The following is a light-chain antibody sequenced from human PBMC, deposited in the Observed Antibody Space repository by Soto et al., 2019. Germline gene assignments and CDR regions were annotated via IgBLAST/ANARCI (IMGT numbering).Light chain of an antibody. Sequence: QSALTQPASVSGWPGQSITISCTGASSDVGGHNVSWYQHSPGKAPKLLIYDVTNRPSGVSNRFSGSKSGNTASLTISGLQAEDEADYYCNSYTSSGTVVFGGGTKVTVL. J-gene: IGLJ3*02. CDR2: DVT. CDR3: NSYTSSGTVV. V-gene: IGLV2-14*03. CDR1: SSDVGGHN.